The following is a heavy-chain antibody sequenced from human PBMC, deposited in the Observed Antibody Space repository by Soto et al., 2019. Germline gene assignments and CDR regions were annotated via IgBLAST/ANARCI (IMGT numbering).Heavy chain of an antibody. CDR2: IYWDDDK. V-gene: IGHV2-5*02. CDR1: GFSLSSTRMA. J-gene: IGHJ4*02. Sequence: QITLKESGPTLVKPTQTLTLTCTFSGFSLSSTRMAVGWIRQPPGKALEWLALIYWDDDKRYSPFLKSRHTITKDTSKNQVVPTMSNMEPVDTARYYWAHIVVAGLGYYFDYWGQGTLVTVSS. D-gene: IGHD6-19*01. CDR3: AHIVVAGLGYYFDY.